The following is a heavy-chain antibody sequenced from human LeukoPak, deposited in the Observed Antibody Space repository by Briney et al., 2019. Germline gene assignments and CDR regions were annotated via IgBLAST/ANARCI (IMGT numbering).Heavy chain of an antibody. CDR2: INPNSGGT. J-gene: IGHJ4*02. D-gene: IGHD3-10*01. V-gene: IGHV1-2*02. Sequence: ASVRVSYKASGYTFTVYYMHWVRQAPGQGLEWMGWINPNSGGTNYAQKFQGRVTMTRDTAISTAYMELSRLRSDDTAVYYCAREAYYGSGSYYDYWGQGTLVTVSS. CDR3: AREAYYGSGSYYDY. CDR1: GYTFTVYY.